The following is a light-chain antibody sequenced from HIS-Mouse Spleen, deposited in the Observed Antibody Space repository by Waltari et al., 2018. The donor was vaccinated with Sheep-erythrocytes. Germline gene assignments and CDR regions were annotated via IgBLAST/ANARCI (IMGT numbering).Light chain of an antibody. Sequence: QSALTQPDSVSGSPGQSLTISCTGTSSDVGRYNLVSWYQQHPGKAPKLMIYEGSKRPSGVSNRFSGSKSGNTASLTISGLQAEDEADYYCCSYAGSSTPWVFGGGTKLTVL. CDR3: CSYAGSSTPWV. CDR2: EGS. CDR1: SSDVGRYNL. J-gene: IGLJ3*02. V-gene: IGLV2-23*01.